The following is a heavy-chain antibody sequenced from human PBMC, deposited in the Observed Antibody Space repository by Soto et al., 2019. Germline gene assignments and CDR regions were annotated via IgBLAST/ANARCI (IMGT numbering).Heavy chain of an antibody. V-gene: IGHV4-39*01. CDR1: GGSISSSSYY. Sequence: QLQLQESGPGLVKPSETLSLTCTVSGGSISSSSYYWGWIRQPPGKGLEWIGSIYYSGSTYYNPSLKSRVTIPVDTSKNQFSLKLSSVTAADTAVYYCARVVVVAAISDYWGQGTLVTVSS. D-gene: IGHD2-15*01. CDR3: ARVVVVAAISDY. J-gene: IGHJ4*02. CDR2: IYYSGST.